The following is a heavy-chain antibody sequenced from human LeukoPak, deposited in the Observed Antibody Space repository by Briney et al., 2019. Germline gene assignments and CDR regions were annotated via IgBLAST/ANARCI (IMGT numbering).Heavy chain of an antibody. V-gene: IGHV3-7*01. Sequence: PGGSLRLSCLASGFTFSSPWMSWVRQAPGKGLEWVANISPDGSTIYYVDSVKGRVTISRDNAQNSLYLQMNSLRAEDTAVYYCARGDSNGWALGGQGTLVTVSS. J-gene: IGHJ4*02. D-gene: IGHD6-19*01. CDR2: ISPDGSTI. CDR3: ARGDSNGWAL. CDR1: GFTFSSPW.